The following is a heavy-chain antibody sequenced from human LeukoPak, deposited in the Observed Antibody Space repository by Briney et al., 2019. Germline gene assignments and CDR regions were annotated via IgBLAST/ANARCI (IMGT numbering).Heavy chain of an antibody. Sequence: GGSLRLSCAASGFTFSSYAMSWVRQAPGEGLEWVSAISGSGGSTYYADSVKGRFTISRDNSKNTLYLQMNSLRAEDTAVYYCAKVWSRAGYYYGMDVWGQGTTVTVSS. D-gene: IGHD3-3*01. J-gene: IGHJ6*02. V-gene: IGHV3-23*01. CDR3: AKVWSRAGYYYGMDV. CDR1: GFTFSSYA. CDR2: ISGSGGST.